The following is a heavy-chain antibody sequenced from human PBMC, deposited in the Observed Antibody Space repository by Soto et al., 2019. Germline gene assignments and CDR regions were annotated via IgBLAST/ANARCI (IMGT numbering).Heavy chain of an antibody. CDR3: AKARCSTTNCYVPDY. Sequence: GGSLRRSCAASGFTLSTYTMSWVRRAPGKGLEWVSAISGSGGSPSYADSVQGRFSISRDNPKKTLYLQMNSLRAEDTAVYFFAKARCSTTNCYVPDYWGQGTLVTVSS. CDR2: ISGSGGSP. V-gene: IGHV3-23*01. CDR1: GFTLSTYT. D-gene: IGHD2-2*01. J-gene: IGHJ4*02.